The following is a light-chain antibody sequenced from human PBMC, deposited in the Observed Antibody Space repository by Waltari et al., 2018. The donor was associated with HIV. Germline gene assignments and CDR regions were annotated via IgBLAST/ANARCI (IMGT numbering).Light chain of an antibody. V-gene: IGLV2-8*01. CDR1: SSDVGAFKY. CDR2: DVT. Sequence: QSALTQPPSASGSPGQSVSISCTGASSDVGAFKYVSWYQQHPGKAPKLLIYDVTKRPPGVPDRFSGSKSGNTASLTVSGLQAEDEAHYYCSSYVGSSMSYAFGTGTKVTVL. CDR3: SSYVGSSMSYA. J-gene: IGLJ1*01.